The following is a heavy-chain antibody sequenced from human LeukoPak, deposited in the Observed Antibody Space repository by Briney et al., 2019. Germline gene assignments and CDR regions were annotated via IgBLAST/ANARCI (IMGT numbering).Heavy chain of an antibody. CDR1: GSTFSSYG. CDR2: ISGSGGST. D-gene: IGHD6-13*01. J-gene: IGHJ4*02. CDR3: AKDWDRIAAAGNFDY. Sequence: GGSLRLSCAASGSTFSSYGMSWVRQAPGKGLEWVSAISGSGGSTYYADSVKGRFTISRDNSKNTLYLQMNSLRAEDTAVYYCAKDWDRIAAAGNFDYWGQGTLVTVSS. V-gene: IGHV3-23*01.